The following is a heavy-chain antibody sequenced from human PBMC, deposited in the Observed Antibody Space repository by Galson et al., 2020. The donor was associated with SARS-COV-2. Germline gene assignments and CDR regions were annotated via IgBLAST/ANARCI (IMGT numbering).Heavy chain of an antibody. J-gene: IGHJ3*02. CDR2: IAHDGGIK. Sequence: GGSLRLSCAVSGFTFANYAIHWVRQAPGKGLEWVAVIAHDGGIKVYADSVKGRFTISRDNSENMLFLQMNSLRVDDTAVYYCARDVSGGASDIWGQGTMVTVSS. V-gene: IGHV3-30*04. CDR1: GFTFANYA. CDR3: ARDVSGGASDI. D-gene: IGHD1-26*01.